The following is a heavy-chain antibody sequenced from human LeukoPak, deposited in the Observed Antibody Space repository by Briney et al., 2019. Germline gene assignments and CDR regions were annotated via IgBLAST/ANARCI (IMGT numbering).Heavy chain of an antibody. CDR1: GGSISSYY. CDR2: IYYSGST. V-gene: IGHV4-59*01. Sequence: SETLSLTCTVSGGSISSYYWSWIRQPPGKGLEWIGYIYYSGSTNYNPSLKSRVTISVDTSKNQFSLKLSSVTAADTVVYYCATLAENWFDPWGQGTLVTVSS. CDR3: ATLAENWFDP. J-gene: IGHJ5*02.